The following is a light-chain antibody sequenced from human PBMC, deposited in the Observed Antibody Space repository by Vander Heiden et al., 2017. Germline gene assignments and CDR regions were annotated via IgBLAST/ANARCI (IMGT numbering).Light chain of an antibody. CDR3: QQSYSIPIT. CDR2: AAS. J-gene: IGKJ5*01. V-gene: IGKV1-39*01. Sequence: DIQMTQYPSSLSASVGDRVTITCRASQSISSYLNWYQQKPGKAPKLLIYAASSLQSGVPSRFSGSGSGTDFTLTISSLQPEDFATYYCQQSYSIPITFGQGTRLEIK. CDR1: QSISSY.